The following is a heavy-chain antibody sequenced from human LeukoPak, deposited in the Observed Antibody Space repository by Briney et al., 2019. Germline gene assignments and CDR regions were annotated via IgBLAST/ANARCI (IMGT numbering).Heavy chain of an antibody. V-gene: IGHV4-61*02. Sequence: SQTLSLTCTVSGGSISSGSYYWSWIRQPAGEGLEWIVRIYTSGSTNYNPSLKSRVTISVDTSKNQFSLKLSSVTAADTAVYYCARDPSKGSGSYPPVWGQGTLVTVSS. J-gene: IGHJ4*02. CDR3: ARDPSKGSGSYPPV. CDR2: IYTSGST. D-gene: IGHD3-10*01. CDR1: GGSISSGSYY.